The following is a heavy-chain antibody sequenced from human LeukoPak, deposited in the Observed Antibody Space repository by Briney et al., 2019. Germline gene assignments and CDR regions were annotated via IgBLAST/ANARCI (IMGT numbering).Heavy chain of an antibody. CDR1: GLTFSSYS. J-gene: IGHJ4*02. D-gene: IGHD3-3*01. V-gene: IGHV3-21*01. Sequence: PGGSLRPSCAASGLTFSSYSMNWVRQAPGKGLEWVSSISGSSSYIYYADSVKGRFTISRDNAKNSLYLQMNSLRAEDTAVYYCARDGTPTYYDFWSGYYTGKDYWGQGTLVTVSS. CDR3: ARDGTPTYYDFWSGYYTGKDY. CDR2: ISGSSSYI.